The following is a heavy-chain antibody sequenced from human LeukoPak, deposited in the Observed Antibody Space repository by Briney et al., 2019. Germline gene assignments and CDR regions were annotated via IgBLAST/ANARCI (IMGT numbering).Heavy chain of an antibody. J-gene: IGHJ4*02. V-gene: IGHV1-2*04. D-gene: IGHD3-22*01. CDR1: GYTFTGYY. CDR3: ARTYYYDGNFDY. Sequence: ASVKVSCKASGYTFTGYYMHWVRQAPGQGLEWMGWINPNSGGTNYAQKFQDWVTMTRDTPISTAYMELSRLRSDDTAVYYCARTYYYDGNFDYWGQGTLVTVSS. CDR2: INPNSGGT.